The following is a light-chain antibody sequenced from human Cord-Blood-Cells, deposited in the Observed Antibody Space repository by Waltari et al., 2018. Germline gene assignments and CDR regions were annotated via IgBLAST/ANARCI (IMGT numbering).Light chain of an antibody. CDR3: QQYNSYPWT. Sequence: HNTHPPSTPSPSAGGRITITCRASQSISSWLAWYQQKPGKAPKLLIYKASSLESGVPSRFSGSGSGTEFTLTISSLQPDDFATYYCQQYNSYPWTFGQGTKVEIK. CDR1: QSISSW. CDR2: KAS. V-gene: IGKV1-5*03. J-gene: IGKJ1*01.